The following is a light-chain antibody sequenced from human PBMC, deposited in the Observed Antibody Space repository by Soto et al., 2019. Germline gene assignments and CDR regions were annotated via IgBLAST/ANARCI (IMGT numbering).Light chain of an antibody. Sequence: DIQMTQSPATLSASVGDTVTITCRASQIIGSWLAWYQQRPGKAPKLLIYKASSLESGAPSRISDSGTVAVFTLTIGSLQPDDFATYYRQQYNSFPYTFGQGTKLEIK. CDR3: QQYNSFPYT. CDR2: KAS. J-gene: IGKJ2*01. CDR1: QIIGSW. V-gene: IGKV1-5*03.